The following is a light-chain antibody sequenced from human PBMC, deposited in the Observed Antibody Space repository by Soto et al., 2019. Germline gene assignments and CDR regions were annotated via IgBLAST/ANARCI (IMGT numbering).Light chain of an antibody. V-gene: IGLV1-44*01. Sequence: QSVLTQPPSASGTPGPRVTISRSGSSSNIGSNSVNWYQELPGTAPKLLIYSNNQRPSGVPDRFSGSKSGASASLAISGLQCEDEADYYCAACVDSLNVRHVFGTGTKLTVL. CDR1: SSNIGSNS. CDR3: AACVDSLNVRHV. J-gene: IGLJ1*01. CDR2: SNN.